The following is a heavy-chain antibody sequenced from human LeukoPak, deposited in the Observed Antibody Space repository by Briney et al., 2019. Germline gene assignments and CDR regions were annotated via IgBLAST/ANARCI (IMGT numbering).Heavy chain of an antibody. CDR2: IYYSGTS. D-gene: IGHD3-22*01. V-gene: IGHV4-59*08. CDR3: ARQRLRGYYDSSGNYFDY. Sequence: PSETLSLTCTVSGGSIGTYYWSWIRQPPGKGLEWIGNIYYSGTSNYNPSLMSRVTMSVDTSKNHFSLKLSSVTAADTAVYYCARQRLRGYYDSSGNYFDYWGQGTLVTVSS. J-gene: IGHJ4*02. CDR1: GGSIGTYY.